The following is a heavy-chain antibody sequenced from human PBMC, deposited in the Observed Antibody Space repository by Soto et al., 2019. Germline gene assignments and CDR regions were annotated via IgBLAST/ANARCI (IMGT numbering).Heavy chain of an antibody. D-gene: IGHD3-9*01. CDR2: INAGNGNT. CDR3: ARIPYYDILTGYRTPFDY. V-gene: IGHV1-3*01. CDR1: GYTFTSYA. J-gene: IGHJ4*02. Sequence: ASVKVSCKASGYTFTSYAMHWVRQAPGQRLEWMGWINAGNGNTKYSQKFQGRVTITRDTSASTAYMELSSLRSEDTAVYYCARIPYYDILTGYRTPFDYWGQGTLVTV.